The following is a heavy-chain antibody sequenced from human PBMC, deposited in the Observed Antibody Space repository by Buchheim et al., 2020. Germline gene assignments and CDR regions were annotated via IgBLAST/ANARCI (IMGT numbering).Heavy chain of an antibody. V-gene: IGHV3-11*01. Sequence: QVQLVESGGGLVKPGGSLRLSCAASGFTFSDYYMSWIRQAPGKGLEWVSYISSSGSTIYYADSVKGRFTISRDNAKNYLYLQMNSLRAEDTAVYYCARDRLWFGELSVLSYYYGMDVWGQGTT. D-gene: IGHD3-10*01. CDR2: ISSSGSTI. CDR3: ARDRLWFGELSVLSYYYGMDV. CDR1: GFTFSDYY. J-gene: IGHJ6*02.